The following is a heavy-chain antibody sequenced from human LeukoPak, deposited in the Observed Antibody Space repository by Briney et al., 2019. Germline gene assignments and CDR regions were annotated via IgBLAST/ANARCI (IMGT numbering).Heavy chain of an antibody. J-gene: IGHJ4*02. CDR1: GYTLTGYY. CDR2: INPNSGGT. V-gene: IGHV1-2*02. D-gene: IGHD6-6*01. CDR3: ARDRSEYSSSASSDY. Sequence: ASVKVSCKASGYTLTGYYMHWVRQAPGQGLEWMGWINPNSGGTNYAQKFQGRVTMTRDTSISTAYMELSRLRSDDTAVYYCARDRSEYSSSASSDYWGQGTLVTVSS.